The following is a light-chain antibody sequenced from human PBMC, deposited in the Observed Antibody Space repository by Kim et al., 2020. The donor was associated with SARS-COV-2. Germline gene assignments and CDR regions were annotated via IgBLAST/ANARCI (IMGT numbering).Light chain of an antibody. J-gene: IGKJ1*01. CDR3: HQYGSSPRT. CDR1: QSVISDY. Sequence: PPGERATLSCRASQSVISDYLAWYQQKPGQAPRLLIYGASTRATGIPDRFSGSGSGTDFTLIISRLEPEDFALYYCHQYGSSPRTFGQGTKVDIK. CDR2: GAS. V-gene: IGKV3-20*01.